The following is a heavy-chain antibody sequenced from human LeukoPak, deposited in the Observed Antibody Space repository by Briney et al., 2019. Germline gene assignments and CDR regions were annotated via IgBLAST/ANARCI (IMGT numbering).Heavy chain of an antibody. D-gene: IGHD6-13*01. J-gene: IGHJ4*02. CDR1: GGTFSSYA. CDR2: IIPIFGTA. CDR3: ARAMGEQLHFDY. Sequence: SVKVSCKASGGTFSSYAISWVRQAPGQGLEWMGGIIPIFGTANYAQKFQGRVTITTDESTSTAYMELSSLRSEDTAVYYCARAMGEQLHFDYWGQGTLVTVSS. V-gene: IGHV1-69*05.